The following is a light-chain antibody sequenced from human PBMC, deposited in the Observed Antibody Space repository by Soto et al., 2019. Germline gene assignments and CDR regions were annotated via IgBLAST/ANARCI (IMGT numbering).Light chain of an antibody. CDR1: SSNIGGNS. CDR2: DDN. CDR3: GSCDSSRSPYV. J-gene: IGLJ1*01. V-gene: IGLV1-51*01. Sequence: QSVLTQPPSVSAALGQKVTISCSGSSSNIGGNSVSWYQQLPGTAPKLLIYDDNKRPSGIPDRFSGSKSGTSATLGITGFQTGDEADYYCGSCDSSRSPYVLAPGSKVAV.